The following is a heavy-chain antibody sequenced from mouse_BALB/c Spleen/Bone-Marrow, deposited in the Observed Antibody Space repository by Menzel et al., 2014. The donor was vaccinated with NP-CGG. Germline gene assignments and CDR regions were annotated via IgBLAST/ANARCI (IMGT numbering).Heavy chain of an antibody. CDR2: LRLKSNNYAT. CDR1: GFTFSNYW. CDR3: TRGGSGYAMDY. J-gene: IGHJ4*01. Sequence: DVKLVESGGGLVQPGGSMKLSCVASGFTFSNYWMNWVRQSPEKGLEWVAELRLKSNNYATHYAESVKGSFTISRDDFKSSVFLQMNNLRAEDAGIYYCTRGGSGYAMDYRGQGTSVTVSS. V-gene: IGHV6-6*02.